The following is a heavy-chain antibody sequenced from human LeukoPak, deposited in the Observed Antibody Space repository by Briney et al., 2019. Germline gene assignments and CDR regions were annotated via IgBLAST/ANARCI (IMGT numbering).Heavy chain of an antibody. D-gene: IGHD2-2*01. Sequence: SETLSLTCTVSGGSISSYYWSWIRQPAGKGLVWIGRIYTSGSTNYNPSLKSRVTMSVDTSKNQFSLKLSSVTAADTAVYYCARGLGYCSSTSCYVLDYWGQGTLVTVSS. CDR2: IYTSGST. CDR3: ARGLGYCSSTSCYVLDY. CDR1: GGSISSYY. V-gene: IGHV4-4*07. J-gene: IGHJ4*02.